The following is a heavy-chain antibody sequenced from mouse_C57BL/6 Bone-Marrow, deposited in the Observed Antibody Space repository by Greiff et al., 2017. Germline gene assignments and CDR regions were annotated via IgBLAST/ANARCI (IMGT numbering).Heavy chain of an antibody. CDR1: GYSITSGYY. D-gene: IGHD2-2*01. CDR3: ARGRPYGWAWFAY. CDR2: ISYDGSN. Sequence: EVKLMESGPGLVKPSQSLSLTCSVTGYSITSGYYWNWIRQFPGNKLEWMGYISYDGSNNYNPSLKNRISITRDTSKNQFFLKLNSVTTEDTATYYCARGRPYGWAWFAYWGQGTLVTVSA. J-gene: IGHJ3*01. V-gene: IGHV3-6*01.